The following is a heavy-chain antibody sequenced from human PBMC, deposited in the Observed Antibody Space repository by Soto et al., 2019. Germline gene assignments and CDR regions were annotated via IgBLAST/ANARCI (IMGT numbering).Heavy chain of an antibody. Sequence: QVQLVQSGAEVKKPGSSVKVSCKASGGTFSSYAISWVRQAPGQGLEGMGGIIPIFGTANYAQKFQGRVTITADESTSKAYMELRSLSSEDTAVYYCSKACSGGSCYFDAFDIWGQGTMVTVSS. CDR1: GGTFSSYA. V-gene: IGHV1-69*01. CDR3: SKACSGGSCYFDAFDI. D-gene: IGHD2-15*01. CDR2: IIPIFGTA. J-gene: IGHJ3*02.